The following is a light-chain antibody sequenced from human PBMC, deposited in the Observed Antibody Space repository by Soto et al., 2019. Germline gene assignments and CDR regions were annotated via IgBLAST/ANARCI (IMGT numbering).Light chain of an antibody. CDR3: SSYTSASALAI. CDR1: TSDLAGYNY. V-gene: IGLV2-14*01. Sequence: QSVLTQPASVSGSPGQSITISCTGTTSDLAGYNYVSWYQQYPGKAPKLIIFEVNNRPSGISNRFSGSKSGNTASLTISGLQVEDEAHYFCSSYTSASALAIFGGGTKVTVL. CDR2: EVN. J-gene: IGLJ2*01.